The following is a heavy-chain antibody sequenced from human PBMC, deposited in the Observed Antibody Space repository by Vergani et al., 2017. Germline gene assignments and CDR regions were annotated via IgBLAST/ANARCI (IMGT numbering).Heavy chain of an antibody. Sequence: QITLRESGPTLVKPTQTLTLNCTFSGFSLTTGGEGVGWIRQPPGRALEWLAFVYWNDHERYSPSLKSRVTITKDTSKNEVILTMATMDPVDTATYYCVHRLGYFDWDGAFDVWGPGTMVTVSS. CDR3: VHRLGYFDWDGAFDV. J-gene: IGHJ3*01. D-gene: IGHD3-9*01. V-gene: IGHV2-5*01. CDR2: VYWNDHE. CDR1: GFSLTTGGEG.